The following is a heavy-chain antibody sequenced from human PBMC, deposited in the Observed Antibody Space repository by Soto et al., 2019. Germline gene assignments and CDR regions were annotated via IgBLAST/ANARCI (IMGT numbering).Heavy chain of an antibody. Sequence: GXSVKVSCNASGGTFSCYASSWVRQAPGQGLECMGGIIPIFGTANYSQKFQGRVTITADESTSTAYMELSSLRSEDTAVYYCARERGLVVPAAIEDAFDIWGQGTVVTVSS. CDR3: ARERGLVVPAAIEDAFDI. CDR1: GGTFSCYA. D-gene: IGHD2-2*02. V-gene: IGHV1-69*13. CDR2: IIPIFGTA. J-gene: IGHJ3*02.